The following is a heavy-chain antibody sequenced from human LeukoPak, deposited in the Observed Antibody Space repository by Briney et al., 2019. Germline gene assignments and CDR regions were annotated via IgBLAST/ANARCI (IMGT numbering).Heavy chain of an antibody. CDR2: IYTSGST. CDR3: ARDSGSGSYLRDRWSSFDY. J-gene: IGHJ4*02. V-gene: IGHV4-4*07. D-gene: IGHD3-10*01. Sequence: SSETLSLTCTVSGGSISSYYWSWIRQPAGKGLEWIGRIYTSGSTNYNPSLKSRVTMSVDTSKNQFSLKLSSVTAADTAVYYCARDSGSGSYLRDRWSSFDYWGQGTLVTVSS. CDR1: GGSISSYY.